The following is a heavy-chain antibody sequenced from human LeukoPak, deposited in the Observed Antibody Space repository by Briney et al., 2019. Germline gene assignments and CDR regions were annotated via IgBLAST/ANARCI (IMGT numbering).Heavy chain of an antibody. J-gene: IGHJ4*02. CDR3: ARIPYGDNSYFDY. CDR2: IYPGDSDT. Sequence: GESLKISCQGSGYSFTSYWIGWVRQLPGKGLEWMGTIYPGDSDTRYSPSFQGQVTISADKSISTAYLQWSSLKASDTAMYYCARIPYGDNSYFDYWGQGTLVTVSS. V-gene: IGHV5-51*01. CDR1: GYSFTSYW. D-gene: IGHD4-23*01.